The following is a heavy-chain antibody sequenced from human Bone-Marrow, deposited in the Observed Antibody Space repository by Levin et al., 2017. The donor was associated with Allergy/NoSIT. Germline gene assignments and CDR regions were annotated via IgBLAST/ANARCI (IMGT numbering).Heavy chain of an antibody. CDR1: GFTFTTYA. CDR2: IWYDGSNE. J-gene: IGHJ6*02. Sequence: GGSLRLSCATSGFTFTTYAIHWVRQAPGKGLEWVAVIWYDGSNEYYADSVRGRFTISRDNSKNTLYLQMNSLRAEDTAVYYDARDSVQVVEPAPDDNNQPSLLMDVWGQGTTVIVSS. D-gene: IGHD3-22*01. V-gene: IGHV3-33*01. CDR3: ARDSVQVVEPAPDDNNQPSLLMDV.